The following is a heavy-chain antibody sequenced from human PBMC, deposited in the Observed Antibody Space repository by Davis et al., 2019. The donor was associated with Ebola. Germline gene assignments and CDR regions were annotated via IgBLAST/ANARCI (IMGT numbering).Heavy chain of an antibody. D-gene: IGHD6-13*01. Sequence: PSETLSLTCTVSSGSISSYYYWSWIRQPPGKGLECIGFIYYSGSTHYNPSLKSRVTISVNRSKNQFSLKLHFVTAADTAVYYCSRDKGSSSRSGGFDSWGQGTLVTVSS. CDR2: IYYSGST. CDR3: SRDKGSSSRSGGFDS. CDR1: SGSISSYYY. J-gene: IGHJ4*02. V-gene: IGHV4-59*01.